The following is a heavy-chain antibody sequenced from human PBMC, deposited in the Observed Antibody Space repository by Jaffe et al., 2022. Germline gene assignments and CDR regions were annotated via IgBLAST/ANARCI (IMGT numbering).Heavy chain of an antibody. CDR2: IRYDGSNK. J-gene: IGHJ4*02. V-gene: IGHV3-30*02. CDR3: AKVGVDYGDYTGSY. D-gene: IGHD4-17*01. Sequence: QVQLVESGGGVVQPGGSLRLSCAASGFTFSSYGMHWVRQAPGKGLEWVAFIRYDGSNKYYADSVKGRFTISRDNSKNTLYLQMNSLRAEDTAVYYCAKVGVDYGDYTGSYWGQGTLVTVSS. CDR1: GFTFSSYG.